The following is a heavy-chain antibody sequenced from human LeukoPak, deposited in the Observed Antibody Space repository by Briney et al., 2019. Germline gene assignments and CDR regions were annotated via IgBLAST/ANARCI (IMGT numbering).Heavy chain of an antibody. CDR2: IGTAGDT. Sequence: PGGSLRLSCAASGFTFSSYDMHWVRQATGKGLEWVSAIGTAGDTYYPGSVKGRFTISRENAKNSLYLQMNSLRAEDTVVYYCARGDCSSTSCSHYYYYGMDVWGQGTTVTVSS. CDR3: ARGDCSSTSCSHYYYYGMDV. D-gene: IGHD2-2*01. CDR1: GFTFSSYD. J-gene: IGHJ6*02. V-gene: IGHV3-13*01.